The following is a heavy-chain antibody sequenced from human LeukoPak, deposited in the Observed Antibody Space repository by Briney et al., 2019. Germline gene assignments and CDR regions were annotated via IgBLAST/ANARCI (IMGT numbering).Heavy chain of an antibody. V-gene: IGHV4-59*01. CDR2: IYYSGST. J-gene: IGHJ4*02. D-gene: IGHD3-10*01. Sequence: SETLSLTCTVSGGSISNYYWSWIRQPPGKGLEWIGNIYYSGSTNYNPSLKSRVTISVDTSKNQFSLKLSSVTAADTAVYYCARGKRFGELYYWGQGTLVTVSS. CDR3: ARGKRFGELYY. CDR1: GGSISNYY.